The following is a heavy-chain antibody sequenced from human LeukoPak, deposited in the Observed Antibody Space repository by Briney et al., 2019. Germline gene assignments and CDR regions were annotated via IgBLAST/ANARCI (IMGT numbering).Heavy chain of an antibody. CDR1: GFTFSSYA. Sequence: PGGSLRLSCAASGFTFSSYAMSWVRQAPGKGLEWVSAISGSGGSTYYADSVKGRFTISRDNSKNTLYLQMNSLRAEDTAVYYCAKDGCSSTSCPRLYNWFDPWDQGTRVTVSS. J-gene: IGHJ5*02. CDR2: ISGSGGST. V-gene: IGHV3-23*01. D-gene: IGHD2-2*01. CDR3: AKDGCSSTSCPRLYNWFDP.